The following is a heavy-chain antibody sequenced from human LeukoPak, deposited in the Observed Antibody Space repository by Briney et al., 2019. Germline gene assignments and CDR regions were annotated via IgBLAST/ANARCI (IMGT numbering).Heavy chain of an antibody. J-gene: IGHJ4*02. V-gene: IGHV4-31*03. D-gene: IGHD4-11*01. CDR3: AREGMTTVTIDY. CDR1: GGSISSGGYY. Sequence: TSETLSLTCTVSGGSISSGGYYWSWIRQHPGKGLEWIGYIYYSGSTYYNPSLKSRVTISVDTSKNQFSLKLSSVTAADTAVYYSAREGMTTVTIDYWGQGTLVTVSS. CDR2: IYYSGST.